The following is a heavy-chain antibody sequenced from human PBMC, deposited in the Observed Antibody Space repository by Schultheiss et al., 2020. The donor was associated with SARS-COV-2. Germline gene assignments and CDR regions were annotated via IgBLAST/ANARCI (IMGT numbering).Heavy chain of an antibody. CDR1: GGSISSYY. CDR3: ARVRGKDGMDV. V-gene: IGHV4-59*01. D-gene: IGHD4-23*01. CDR2: IYYSGST. Sequence: SETLSLTCTVSGGSISSYYWNWIRQPAGKGLEWIGYIYYSGSTYYNPSLKSRVTISVDTSKNQFSLKLSSVTAADTAVYYCARVRGKDGMDVWGQGTTVTVSS. J-gene: IGHJ6*02.